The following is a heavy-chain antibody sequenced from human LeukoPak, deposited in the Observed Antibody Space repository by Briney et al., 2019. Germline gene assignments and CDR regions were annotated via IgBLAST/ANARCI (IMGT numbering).Heavy chain of an antibody. D-gene: IGHD3-10*01. J-gene: IGHJ6*02. CDR2: ISWHSGSI. CDR3: ARDFLTTMVRGVNYGMDV. V-gene: IGHV3-9*01. CDR1: GFTFDDYA. Sequence: GGSLRLSCAASGFTFDDYAMHWVRQAPGKGLEWVSGISWHSGSIGYADSVKGRFTISRDNAKNSVYLQMNSLRAEDTAVYYCARDFLTTMVRGVNYGMDVWGQGTTVTVSS.